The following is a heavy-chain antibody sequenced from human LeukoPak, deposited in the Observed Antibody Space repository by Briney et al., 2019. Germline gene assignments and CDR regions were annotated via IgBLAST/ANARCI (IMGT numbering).Heavy chain of an antibody. J-gene: IGHJ4*02. CDR1: GFTFSSYA. CDR3: ARGRGCSSMSCYPDY. Sequence: GGSLRLSCSASGFTFSSYAMHWVRQAPGKGLEYVSAISSNGDSTYYADSVKGRFTISRDNSKNTLYLQMSSLRAEDTAVYYCARGRGCSSMSCYPDYWGQGTLVTVSS. D-gene: IGHD2-2*01. CDR2: ISSNGDST. V-gene: IGHV3-64D*06.